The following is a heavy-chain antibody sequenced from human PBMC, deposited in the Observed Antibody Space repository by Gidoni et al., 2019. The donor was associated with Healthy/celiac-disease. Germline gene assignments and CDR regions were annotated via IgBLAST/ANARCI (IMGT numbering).Heavy chain of an antibody. CDR1: GFTFSSYA. D-gene: IGHD5-18*01. Sequence: EVQLLESGGGLVQPGGSLRLSCAASGFTFSSYAMSWVRQAPGKGLEWVSAISGSGGSTYYADSVKGRFTISRDNSKNTLYLQMNSLRAEDTAVYYCAKVDGYSYGYSLGVIDYWGQGTLVTVSS. J-gene: IGHJ4*02. CDR3: AKVDGYSYGYSLGVIDY. V-gene: IGHV3-23*01. CDR2: ISGSGGST.